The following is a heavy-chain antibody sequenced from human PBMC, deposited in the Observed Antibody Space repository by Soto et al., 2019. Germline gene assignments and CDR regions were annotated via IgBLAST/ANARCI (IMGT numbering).Heavy chain of an antibody. D-gene: IGHD3-9*01. CDR3: ARGQLRYFDWLPTESYYYGMDV. J-gene: IGHJ6*02. CDR2: ISYDGSNK. CDR1: GFTFSSYA. Sequence: PGGSLRLSCAASGFTFSSYAMHWVRQAPGKGLEWVAVISYDGSNKYYADSVKGRFTISRDNSKNTLYLQMNSLRAEDTAVYYCARGQLRYFDWLPTESYYYGMDVWGQGTTVTVSS. V-gene: IGHV3-30-3*01.